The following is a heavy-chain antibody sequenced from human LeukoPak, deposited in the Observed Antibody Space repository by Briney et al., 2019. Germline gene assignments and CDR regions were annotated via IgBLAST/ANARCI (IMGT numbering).Heavy chain of an antibody. J-gene: IGHJ4*02. CDR3: AKGGLLPDY. D-gene: IGHD3-22*01. V-gene: IGHV3-9*01. CDR2: ISWNSGSI. Sequence: GGSLRLSCAASGFTFDDYAMHWVRQAPGKGLGWVSGISWNSGSIGYADSVKGRFTISRDNAKNSLYLQMSSLRAEDTALYYCAKGGLLPDYWGQGTLVTVSS. CDR1: GFTFDDYA.